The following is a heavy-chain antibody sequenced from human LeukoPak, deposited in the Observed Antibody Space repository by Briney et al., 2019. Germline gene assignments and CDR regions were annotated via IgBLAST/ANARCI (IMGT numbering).Heavy chain of an antibody. D-gene: IGHD6-13*01. CDR1: GGSISSSSYY. V-gene: IGHV4-39*01. CDR2: IYYSGST. CDR3: ARGIAAAGNRRWDDY. J-gene: IGHJ4*02. Sequence: SETLSLTCTVSGGSISSSSYYWGWVRQPPGKGLEWIGSIYYSGSTYYNPSLKSRVTISVDTSKNQFSLKLSSVTAADTAVYYCARGIAAAGNRRWDDYWGQGTLVTVSS.